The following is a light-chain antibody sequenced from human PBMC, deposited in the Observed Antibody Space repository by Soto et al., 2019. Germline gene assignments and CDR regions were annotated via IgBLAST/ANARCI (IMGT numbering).Light chain of an antibody. CDR2: AAS. Sequence: DIQMTQSPSSLSASVGDRVTITFRASQSISSYLNWYQQKPGKAPKLLIYAASSLQSGVPSRFSGSGSGTDFTLTISSLQPEDFATYYCQQSYSTLAITFGQGTRLE. CDR1: QSISSY. V-gene: IGKV1-39*01. J-gene: IGKJ5*01. CDR3: QQSYSTLAIT.